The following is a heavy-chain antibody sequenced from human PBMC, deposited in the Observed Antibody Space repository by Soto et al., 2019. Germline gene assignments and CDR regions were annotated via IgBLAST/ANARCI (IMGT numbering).Heavy chain of an antibody. CDR3: AREELRFLEWLPEYYYGMDV. CDR2: INPSGGST. Sequence: GASVKVSCKASGYTFTSYYMHWVRQAPGQGLEWMGIINPSGGSTSYAQKFQGRVTMTRDTSTSTVYMELSSLRSEDTAVYYFAREELRFLEWLPEYYYGMDVWGQGTTVTVSS. D-gene: IGHD3-3*01. CDR1: GYTFTSYY. V-gene: IGHV1-46*03. J-gene: IGHJ6*02.